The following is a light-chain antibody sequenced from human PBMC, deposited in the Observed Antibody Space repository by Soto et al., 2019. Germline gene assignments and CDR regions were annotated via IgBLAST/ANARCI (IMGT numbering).Light chain of an antibody. CDR1: QSVSSSY. V-gene: IGKV3-20*01. CDR2: GAS. J-gene: IGKJ2*01. CDR3: QQYGNSPPNT. Sequence: EIVLTQSPGTLSLSPGERATLSCRASQSVSSSYLAWYQQKPGQAPRVLIDGASSRATGIPDRFSGSGSGTEFTLTISRLEPEDFAVYFCQQYGNSPPNTFGQGTNVEIK.